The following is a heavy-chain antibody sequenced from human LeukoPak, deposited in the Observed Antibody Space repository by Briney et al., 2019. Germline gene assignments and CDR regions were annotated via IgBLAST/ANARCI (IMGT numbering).Heavy chain of an antibody. CDR1: GFTFNSDA. D-gene: IGHD3-10*02. CDR2: IGGGGDST. J-gene: IGHJ4*02. Sequence: GGSLRLSCAASGFTFNSDAMNWVRPAPGKGLEWGSVIGGGGDSTYYADSVKGRFTISRDNSKNTLYLQMNSLRAEDTAIYYCAKDVRGYNRPIDHWGQGTLVTVSS. CDR3: AKDVRGYNRPIDH. V-gene: IGHV3-23*01.